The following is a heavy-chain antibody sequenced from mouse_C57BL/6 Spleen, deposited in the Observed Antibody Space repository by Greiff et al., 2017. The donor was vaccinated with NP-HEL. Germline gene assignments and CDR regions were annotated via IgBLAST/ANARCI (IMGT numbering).Heavy chain of an antibody. Sequence: EVQVVESGGGLVKPGGSLKLSCAASGFTFSDYGMHWVRQAPEKGLEWVAYISSGSSTIYYADTVKGRFTISRDNAKNTLFLQMTSLRSEDTAMYYCARAELGRGVGYWGQGTTLTVSS. D-gene: IGHD4-1*01. CDR3: ARAELGRGVGY. CDR1: GFTFSDYG. CDR2: ISSGSSTI. V-gene: IGHV5-17*01. J-gene: IGHJ2*01.